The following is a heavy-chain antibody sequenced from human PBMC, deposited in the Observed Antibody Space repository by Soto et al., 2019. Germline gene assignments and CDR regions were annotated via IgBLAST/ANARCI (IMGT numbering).Heavy chain of an antibody. CDR2: IWYDGSNK. J-gene: IGHJ4*02. Sequence: PGGSLRLSCAASGFTFSSYGMHWVRQAPGKGLEWVAVIWYDGSNKYYADSVKGRFTISRDNSKNTLYLQMNSLRAEDTAVYYCARGYIVATIGDHGFDYWGQGTLVTVSS. V-gene: IGHV3-33*01. D-gene: IGHD5-12*01. CDR1: GFTFSSYG. CDR3: ARGYIVATIGDHGFDY.